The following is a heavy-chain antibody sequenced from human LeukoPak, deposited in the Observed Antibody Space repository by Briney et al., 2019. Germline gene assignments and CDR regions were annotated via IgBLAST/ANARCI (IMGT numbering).Heavy chain of an antibody. D-gene: IGHD3-22*01. CDR1: GGTFISYA. V-gene: IGHV1-69*05. Sequence: GASVKVSCKASGGTFISYAISWVRQAPGQGLEWMGGIIPIFGTANYAQKFQGRVTITTDESASTAYMELSSLRSEDTAVYYCAREGLTYYYDSSGYSDEPLFDYWGQGTLVTVSS. CDR3: AREGLTYYYDSSGYSDEPLFDY. CDR2: IIPIFGTA. J-gene: IGHJ4*02.